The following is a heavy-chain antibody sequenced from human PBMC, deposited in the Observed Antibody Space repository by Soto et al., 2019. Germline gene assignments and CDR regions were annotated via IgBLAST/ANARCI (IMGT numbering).Heavy chain of an antibody. J-gene: IGHJ5*02. CDR2: IKQDGSEK. V-gene: IGHV3-7*03. D-gene: IGHD2-2*01. Sequence: GGSLRLSCAASGFTFSSYWMSWVRQAPGKGLEWVANIKQDGSEKYYVDSVKGRFTISRDNAKNSLYLQMNSLRAEDTAVYYCARDRCSSTSWEGCWFGPWGQGTLVTVSS. CDR3: ARDRCSSTSWEGCWFGP. CDR1: GFTFSSYW.